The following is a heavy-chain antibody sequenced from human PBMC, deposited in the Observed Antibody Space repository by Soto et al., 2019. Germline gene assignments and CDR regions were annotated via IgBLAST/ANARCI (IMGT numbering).Heavy chain of an antibody. CDR1: GFTFNTFG. J-gene: IGHJ4*02. CDR2: ISYDGSDK. V-gene: IGHV3-30*18. CDR3: AKTITTYSGDSRGRGALVDY. Sequence: LRLSCAASGFTFNTFGMHWVRQAPGKGLEWVAVISYDGSDKYYSDSVRGRFTISRDNSMNTLYLQMNSLRTEDTAVYYCAKTITTYSGDSRGRGALVDYWGQGTLVTVSS. D-gene: IGHD3-22*01.